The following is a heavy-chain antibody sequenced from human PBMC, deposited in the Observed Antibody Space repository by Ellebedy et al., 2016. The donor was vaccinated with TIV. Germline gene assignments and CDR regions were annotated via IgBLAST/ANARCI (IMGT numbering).Heavy chain of an antibody. V-gene: IGHV3-21*01. J-gene: IGHJ4*02. CDR2: ISSGSSSI. Sequence: GESLKISXAASGFTFSSYSMNWVRQAPGKGLEWVSSISSGSSSIYYADSVKGRFTISRDNAKNSLYLQMNSLRAEDTAVYYCARDIVGVAGPIDYWGQGTLVTVSS. CDR3: ARDIVGVAGPIDY. CDR1: GFTFSSYS. D-gene: IGHD6-19*01.